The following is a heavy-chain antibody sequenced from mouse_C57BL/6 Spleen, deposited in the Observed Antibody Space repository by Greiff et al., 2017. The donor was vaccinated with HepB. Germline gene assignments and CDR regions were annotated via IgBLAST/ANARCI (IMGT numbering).Heavy chain of an antibody. V-gene: IGHV1-15*01. D-gene: IGHD1-1*01. J-gene: IGHJ1*03. CDR1: GYTFTDYE. Sequence: VQLQQSGAELVRPGASVTLSCKASGYTFTDYEMHWVKQTPVHGLEWIGAIDPETGGTAYTQKFKGKAILTVDKSSSTAYMELRSLTSEDSAVYYCTRPGSSCWYFDFWGTGTTVTVSS. CDR3: TRPGSSCWYFDF. CDR2: IDPETGGT.